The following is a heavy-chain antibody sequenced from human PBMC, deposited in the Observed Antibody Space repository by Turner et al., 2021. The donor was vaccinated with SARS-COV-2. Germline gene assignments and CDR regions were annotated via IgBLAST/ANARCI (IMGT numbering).Heavy chain of an antibody. CDR3: ARGSGWVADY. D-gene: IGHD6-19*01. Sequence: EVQLAESGGGLVQPGGSLRLSCAASGFTFNNHWMNWVRQAPGKWLEWVAIIKQDGSETLYVDSVKCRFTISRDNAKNSLYLQMNSLRAEDTAIYYCARGSGWVADYWGQGTLVTVSS. J-gene: IGHJ4*02. V-gene: IGHV3-7*01. CDR2: IKQDGSET. CDR1: GFTFNNHW.